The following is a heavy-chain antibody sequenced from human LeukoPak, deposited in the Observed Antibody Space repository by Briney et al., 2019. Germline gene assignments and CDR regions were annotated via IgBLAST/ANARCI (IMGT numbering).Heavy chain of an antibody. V-gene: IGHV3-23*01. J-gene: IGHJ4*02. CDR2: ISGSGGST. Sequence: GGSLRLSCAASGFTFSSYAMSWVRQAPGKGLEWVSAISGSGGSTYYADSVKGRFTIPRDNSKNTLYLQMNSLRAEDTAVYYCAKDRAPGGCSSTSCQIRWGQGTLVTVSS. CDR3: AKDRAPGGCSSTSCQIR. CDR1: GFTFSSYA. D-gene: IGHD2-2*01.